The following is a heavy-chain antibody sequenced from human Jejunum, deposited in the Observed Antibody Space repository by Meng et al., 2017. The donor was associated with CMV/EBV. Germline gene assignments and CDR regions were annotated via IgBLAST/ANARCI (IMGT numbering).Heavy chain of an antibody. Sequence: KVSCKTSGYNFTDYYMHWMRQAPGQGLQWMGMINPTGGSASYAQSLQGRITMTRDTSTSSVYMELSSLRSEDTAVYYCARGDYTAFDYWGQGTLVTVSS. CDR1: GYNFTDYY. V-gene: IGHV1-46*04. J-gene: IGHJ4*02. CDR2: INPTGGSA. CDR3: ARGDYTAFDY. D-gene: IGHD3-16*01.